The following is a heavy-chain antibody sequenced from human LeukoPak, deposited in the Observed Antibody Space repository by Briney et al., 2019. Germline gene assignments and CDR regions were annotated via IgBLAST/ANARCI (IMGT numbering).Heavy chain of an antibody. CDR1: GFTFSSYW. CDR3: ASVPDYYGSGSYSAHDY. CDR2: IASDGSST. D-gene: IGHD3-10*01. J-gene: IGHJ4*02. V-gene: IGHV3-74*01. Sequence: GGSLRLSCAASGFTFSSYWMNWVRQAPGKGQVWLSRIASDGSSTTYADSVKGRFSISSDNAKNTLYLQMNSLRAEDTAVYYCASVPDYYGSGSYSAHDYWGEGTLVTVSS.